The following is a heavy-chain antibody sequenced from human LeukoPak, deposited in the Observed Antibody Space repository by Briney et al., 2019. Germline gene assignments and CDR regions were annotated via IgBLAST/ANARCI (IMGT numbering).Heavy chain of an antibody. CDR1: GGSISIYY. CDR2: IFTSGIT. Sequence: PSETLSLTCTGSGGSISIYYWNWIRQPAGKRLEWIGRIFTSGITNYNPSLKSRVTMSVDTSKNQFSLDLSSVTAADTAVYYCARESSGSYYNPQGYMDVWGKGTTVTVSS. D-gene: IGHD3-10*01. V-gene: IGHV4-4*07. CDR3: ARESSGSYYNPQGYMDV. J-gene: IGHJ6*03.